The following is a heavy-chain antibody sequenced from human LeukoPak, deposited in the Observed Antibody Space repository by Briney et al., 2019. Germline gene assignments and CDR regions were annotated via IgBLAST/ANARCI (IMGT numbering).Heavy chain of an antibody. Sequence: ASVKVSCKASGYTFTGYYMHWVRQAPGQGLEWMGWTNPNSGGTNYAQKFQGRVTMTRDTSISTAYMELSRLRSDDTAVYYCARPYDFWSGYSSGYFDYWGQGTLVTVSS. D-gene: IGHD3-3*01. J-gene: IGHJ4*02. CDR3: ARPYDFWSGYSSGYFDY. CDR1: GYTFTGYY. V-gene: IGHV1-2*02. CDR2: TNPNSGGT.